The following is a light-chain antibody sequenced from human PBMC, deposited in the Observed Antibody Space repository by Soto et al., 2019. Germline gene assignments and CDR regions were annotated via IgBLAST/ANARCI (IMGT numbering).Light chain of an antibody. J-gene: IGKJ1*01. V-gene: IGKV1-5*01. Sequence: DIQMTQSPSTLSVSVGDRVIITCRASQSLSGWLAWYQQKPGKAPKLLIYDVSNLESGVPSRFSGGGSGTEFTLTISSLQSDDYATYYCQQYNSFSRTFGPGTKVDVK. CDR1: QSLSGW. CDR2: DVS. CDR3: QQYNSFSRT.